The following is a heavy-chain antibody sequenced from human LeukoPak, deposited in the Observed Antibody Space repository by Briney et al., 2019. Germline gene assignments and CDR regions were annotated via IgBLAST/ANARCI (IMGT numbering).Heavy chain of an antibody. J-gene: IGHJ4*02. Sequence: GGSLRLSCAASGFTFSSYSMNWVRQALGKGLEWVSSISSSSSYIYYADSVKGRFTISRDNAKNSLYLQMNSLRAEDTAVYYCAREAPALRGLFDYWGQGTLVTVSS. CDR2: ISSSSSYI. CDR3: AREAPALRGLFDY. CDR1: GFTFSSYS. D-gene: IGHD3-16*01. V-gene: IGHV3-21*01.